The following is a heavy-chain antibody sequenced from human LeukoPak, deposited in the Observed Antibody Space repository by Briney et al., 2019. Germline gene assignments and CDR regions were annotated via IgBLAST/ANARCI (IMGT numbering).Heavy chain of an antibody. CDR1: GNTFPSHY. V-gene: IGHV1-46*01. J-gene: IGHJ5*02. Sequence: ASVKVSCNVSGNTFPSHYMHWVRQAPGQGLEWMGIIKPTDGRTTYAQKFQGRLTMTRDTSTNTVYMELSSLRFEDTAVYYCVAYNNDRNWFGPGGQGTLVTVSS. D-gene: IGHD3-10*01. CDR3: VAYNNDRNWFGP. CDR2: IKPTDGRT.